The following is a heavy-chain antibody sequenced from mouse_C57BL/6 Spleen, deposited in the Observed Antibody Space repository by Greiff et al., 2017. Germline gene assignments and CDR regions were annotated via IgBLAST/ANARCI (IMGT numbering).Heavy chain of an antibody. CDR1: GYTFTSYW. V-gene: IGHV1-53*01. CDR2: INPSNGGT. Sequence: QVQLQQSGTELVKPGASVKLSCKASGYTFTSYWMHWVKQRPGQGLEWIGNINPSNGGTNYNEKFKSKATLTVDKSSSTAYMQLSSLTSEDSAVYYCATGLLRYWYFDVWGTGTTVTVSS. CDR3: ATGLLRYWYFDV. J-gene: IGHJ1*03. D-gene: IGHD1-1*01.